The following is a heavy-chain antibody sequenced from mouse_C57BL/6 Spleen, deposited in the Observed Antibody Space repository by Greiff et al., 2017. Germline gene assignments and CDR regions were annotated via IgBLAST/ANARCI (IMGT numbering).Heavy chain of an antibody. D-gene: IGHD4-1*01. V-gene: IGHV1-81*01. CDR1: GYTFTSYG. J-gene: IGHJ1*03. CDR2: IYPRSGNT. CDR3: ARWDDYWYFDV. Sequence: VKLVESGAELARPGASVKLSCKASGYTFTSYGISWVKQRTGQGLEWIGEIYPRSGNTYYNEKFKGKATLTADKSSSTAYMALRSLTSEDSAVYFCARWDDYWYFDVWGTGTTVTVSS.